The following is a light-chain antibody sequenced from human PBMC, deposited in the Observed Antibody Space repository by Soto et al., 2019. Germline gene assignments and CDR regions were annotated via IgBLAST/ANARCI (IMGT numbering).Light chain of an antibody. V-gene: IGLV2-14*01. CDR3: SSYTNSGTVL. CDR2: NVR. CDR1: SSDVGGYDY. J-gene: IGLJ2*01. Sequence: QSALTQPASVSGSPGQSITISCTGTSSDVGGYDYVSWYQQYAGKAPKLTIYNVRNRPSGVSNRFSGSKSGNTASLTISGLQPEDDADYFCSSYTNSGTVLFGGGTKVTVL.